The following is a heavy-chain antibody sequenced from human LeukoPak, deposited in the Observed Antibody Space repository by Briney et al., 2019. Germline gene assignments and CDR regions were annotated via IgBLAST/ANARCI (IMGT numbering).Heavy chain of an antibody. Sequence: SETLSLTCTVSGGSISSGGYYWGWIRQHPGKGLEWIGYIYYSGSTYYNPSLKSRVTISVDTSKNQFSLKLSSVTAADTAVYYCASYSRDLSSGWYFDYWGQGTLVTVSS. CDR2: IYYSGST. D-gene: IGHD6-19*01. J-gene: IGHJ4*02. V-gene: IGHV4-31*03. CDR1: GGSISSGGYY. CDR3: ASYSRDLSSGWYFDY.